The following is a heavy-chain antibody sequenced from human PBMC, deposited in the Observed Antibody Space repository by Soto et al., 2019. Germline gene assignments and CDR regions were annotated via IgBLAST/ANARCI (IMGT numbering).Heavy chain of an antibody. J-gene: IGHJ6*02. CDR2: IISIFGTA. CDR3: ARGVQRLLQLWTYYYGMDV. CDR1: GGTFSSYA. V-gene: IGHV1-69*12. D-gene: IGHD5-18*01. Sequence: QVQLVQSGAEVKKPGSSVKVSCKASGGTFSSYAISWVRQAPGQGLEWMGGIISIFGTANYAQKFQGRVTITADESKSTAYMELSSLRSEDTAVYYCARGVQRLLQLWTYYYGMDVWGQGTTVTVSS.